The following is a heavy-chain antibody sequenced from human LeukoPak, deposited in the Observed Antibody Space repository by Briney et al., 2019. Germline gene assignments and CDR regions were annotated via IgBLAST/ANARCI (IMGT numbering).Heavy chain of an antibody. Sequence: SETLSLTCTVSGGSISSSSYYWGWIRQPPGKGLEWIGSIYYSGSTYYNPSLKSRVTMSVDTSKNQFSLKLSSVTAADTAVYYCARMYCYGSGSYYNDYWGQGTLVTVSS. CDR1: GGSISSSSYY. CDR3: ARMYCYGSGSYYNDY. D-gene: IGHD3-10*01. J-gene: IGHJ4*02. CDR2: IYYSGST. V-gene: IGHV4-39*07.